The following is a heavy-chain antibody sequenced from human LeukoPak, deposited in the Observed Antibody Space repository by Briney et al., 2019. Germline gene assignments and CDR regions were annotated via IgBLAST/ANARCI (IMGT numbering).Heavy chain of an antibody. Sequence: GGSLRLSCAASGFTVSTYWMHWVRQVVGKGLVWVSRINSDGRSTSYADSVKGRFTISRDNAKNTLYLQMNSLRAEDTAVYYCVRDPDRSGWSFFQHWGQGTLVTVSS. V-gene: IGHV3-74*01. D-gene: IGHD6-19*01. CDR2: INSDGRST. CDR3: VRDPDRSGWSFFQH. CDR1: GFTVSTYW. J-gene: IGHJ1*01.